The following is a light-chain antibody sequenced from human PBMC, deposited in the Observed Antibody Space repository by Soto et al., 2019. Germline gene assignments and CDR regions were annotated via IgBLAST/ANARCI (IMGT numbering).Light chain of an antibody. Sequence: QSALTQPASVSGSPGQSITISCAGTSTDVGAYNYVSWYQQHPGKAPKLVIYEVGDRPSGVSNRFSGSKSGNTASLTISGLQAEDEADYYCSSYTSSTTPVFGGGTKVTVL. V-gene: IGLV2-14*01. CDR3: SSYTSSTTPV. CDR2: EVG. CDR1: STDVGAYNY. J-gene: IGLJ3*02.